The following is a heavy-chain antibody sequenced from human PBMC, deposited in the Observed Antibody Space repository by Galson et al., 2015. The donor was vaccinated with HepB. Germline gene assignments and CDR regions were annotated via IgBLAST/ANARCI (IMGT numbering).Heavy chain of an antibody. V-gene: IGHV3-53*01. CDR3: AQLGTGY. CDR2: IYSSSSST. CDR1: GFSVYSNY. Sequence: SLRLSCAASGFSVYSNYMSWVRQAPGKGLEWVSLIYSSSSSTNYADFVRGRFTISRDTSKNTVYLQMSRLRADDTAIYYCAQLGTGYWGRGTLVTVSS. D-gene: IGHD7-27*01. J-gene: IGHJ4*02.